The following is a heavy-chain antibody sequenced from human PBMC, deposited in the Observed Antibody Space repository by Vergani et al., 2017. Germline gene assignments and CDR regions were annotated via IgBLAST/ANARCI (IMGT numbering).Heavy chain of an antibody. Sequence: QVQLQQWGAGVVKPSGTLSLTCAVFGESFSSFYWSWIRQPPGKGLEWIEEINNDGHTNYNPSLESRVTVSRDTAKNQFSLNLLSVIAADTAMYYCAVRPRVNMVGGEIVTKRTFDYWSQGSLVTVSS. CDR3: AVRPRVNMVGGEIVTKRTFDY. V-gene: IGHV4-34*02. CDR2: INNDGHT. D-gene: IGHD3-10*01. CDR1: GESFSSFY. J-gene: IGHJ4*02.